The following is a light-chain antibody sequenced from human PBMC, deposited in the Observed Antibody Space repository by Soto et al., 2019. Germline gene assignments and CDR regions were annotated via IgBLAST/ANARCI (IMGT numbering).Light chain of an antibody. Sequence: EIVLTQSPDTLSLSPGERATLSCRASQSVSSSLAWYQQKPGQAPRLLLYDASNRATGIPARFSGSGFGTDFTLTISSLEPEDFAVDYCQQRSNWPPEVTFGPGTKVDIK. V-gene: IGKV3-11*01. CDR1: QSVSSS. CDR2: DAS. J-gene: IGKJ3*01. CDR3: QQRSNWPPEVT.